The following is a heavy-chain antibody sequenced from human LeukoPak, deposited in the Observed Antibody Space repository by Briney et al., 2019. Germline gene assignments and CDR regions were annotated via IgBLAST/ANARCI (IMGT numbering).Heavy chain of an antibody. CDR3: ARVVGRMDV. J-gene: IGHJ6*04. Sequence: SETLSLTCAVYRGSFSGYYWSCIRQPPGKGLEWIGEINHSGSTNYNPSLKSRVTISVDTSKNQFSLKLSSVTAADTAVYYCARVVGRMDVWGKGTMVTVSS. V-gene: IGHV4-34*01. CDR1: RGSFSGYY. CDR2: INHSGST.